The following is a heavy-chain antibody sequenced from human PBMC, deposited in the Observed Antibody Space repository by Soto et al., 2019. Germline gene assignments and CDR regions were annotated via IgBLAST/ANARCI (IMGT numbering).Heavy chain of an antibody. D-gene: IGHD6-13*01. CDR3: ARASPSIAAAGIFYYYYGMDV. CDR2: ISAYNGNT. J-gene: IGHJ6*02. V-gene: IGHV1-18*01. CDR1: GYTFTSYG. Sequence: ASVKVSCKASGYTFTSYGISWVRQAPGQGLEWMGWISAYNGNTKYSQKFQGRVTITRDTSASTAYMELSSLRSEDTAVYYCARASPSIAAAGIFYYYYGMDVWGQGTMVTVSS.